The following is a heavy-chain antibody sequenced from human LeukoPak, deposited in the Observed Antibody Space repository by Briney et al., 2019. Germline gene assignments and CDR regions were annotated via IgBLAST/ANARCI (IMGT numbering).Heavy chain of an antibody. CDR1: GFTFSSYW. CDR2: INSDGSST. CDR3: STGSGHAFDI. Sequence: GGSLRLSCAASGFTFSSYWMHWVRQVPGKGLVWVSRINSDGSSTSYADSAKGRFTISRDNAKNTMYVQMNSLGAEDTAVYYCSTGSGHAFDIWGRGTMVTVSS. D-gene: IGHD3-10*01. J-gene: IGHJ3*02. V-gene: IGHV3-74*01.